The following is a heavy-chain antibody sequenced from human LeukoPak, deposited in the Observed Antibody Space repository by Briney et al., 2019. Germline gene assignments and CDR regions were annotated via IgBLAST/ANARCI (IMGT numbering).Heavy chain of an antibody. CDR2: INPNSGGT. V-gene: IGHV1-2*02. D-gene: IGHD2-2*01. CDR1: GYTFTGYY. Sequence: ASVKVSCKASGYTFTGYYMHWVRQAPGQGLEWMGWINPNSGGTNYAQKFQGRVTMTSDTSISTAYMELSRLRSDDTAVYYCAREVVPAAMDAFDIWGQGTMVTVSS. J-gene: IGHJ3*02. CDR3: AREVVPAAMDAFDI.